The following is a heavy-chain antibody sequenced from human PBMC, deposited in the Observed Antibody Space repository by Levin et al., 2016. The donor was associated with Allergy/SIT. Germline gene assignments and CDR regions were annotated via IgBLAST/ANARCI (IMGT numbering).Heavy chain of an antibody. V-gene: IGHV4-59*08. J-gene: IGHJ4*02. CDR3: ARHVGHSGSGRFFDY. CDR2: IYYSGST. D-gene: IGHD3-10*01. Sequence: WIRQPPGKGLEFIGNIYYSGSTNYNPFFKSRVTISVDMSKNQFSLKLSSVTAADTAVYYCARHVGHSGSGRFFDYWGQGTLVTVSS.